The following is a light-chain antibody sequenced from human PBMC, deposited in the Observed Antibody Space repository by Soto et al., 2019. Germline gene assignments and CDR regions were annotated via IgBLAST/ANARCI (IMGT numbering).Light chain of an antibody. CDR2: ATY. CDR1: QVMSSS. CDR3: QQANSLPIT. V-gene: IGKV1-12*01. J-gene: IGKJ5*01. Sequence: DIQMTQSQSSVSASVGDRVTITCRASQVMSSSLAWYRPKPGTAPKLLIYATYGLQSGVPSRFSGSGSGTDFTLTISRQQHEDFATYYCQQANSLPITFGQGTRLE.